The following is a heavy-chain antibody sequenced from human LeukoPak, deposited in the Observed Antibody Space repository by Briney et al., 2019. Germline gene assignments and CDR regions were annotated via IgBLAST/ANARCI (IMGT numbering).Heavy chain of an antibody. J-gene: IGHJ4*02. CDR2: IYYSGTT. CDR1: GGSFSGYY. CDR3: ARSRRPFDFED. V-gene: IGHV4-59*01. Sequence: SETLSLTCAVYGGSFSGYYWSWIRQPPGKGLEWIGYIYYSGTTNYNPSLKGRVTISVDTSKNQFSLKLSSVTAADTAVYYCARSRRPFDFEDWGQGTLVTVSS.